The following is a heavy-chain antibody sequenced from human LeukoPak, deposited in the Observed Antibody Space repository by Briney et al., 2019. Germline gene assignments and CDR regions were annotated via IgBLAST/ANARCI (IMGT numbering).Heavy chain of an antibody. CDR2: INPDESEK. Sequence: GGSLRLSCAASGFTFSNSWMSWVRQAPGKGLEWVAKINPDESEKDYVDSVKGRFTISRDNAKNSLYLQMNTLGAEDTAVYYCVTYPIIASRHFDYWGQGTLVTVSS. CDR3: VTYPIIASRHFDY. CDR1: GFTFSNSW. D-gene: IGHD6-6*01. J-gene: IGHJ4*02. V-gene: IGHV3-7*01.